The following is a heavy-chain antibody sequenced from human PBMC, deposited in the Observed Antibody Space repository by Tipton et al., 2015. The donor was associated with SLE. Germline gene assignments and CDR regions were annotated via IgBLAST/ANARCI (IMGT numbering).Heavy chain of an antibody. Sequence: TLSLTCTVSGASISSYYWSWIRQPPGKGLEWIGYVYDIEFTNYNPSLKSRVTISVDTSKNQFSLKLSSVTAADTAVYYCARLREGYYYYYDMDVWGQGTTVTVSS. CDR2: VYDIEFT. D-gene: IGHD1-26*01. J-gene: IGHJ6*02. CDR1: GASISSYY. V-gene: IGHV4-59*12. CDR3: ARLREGYYYYYDMDV.